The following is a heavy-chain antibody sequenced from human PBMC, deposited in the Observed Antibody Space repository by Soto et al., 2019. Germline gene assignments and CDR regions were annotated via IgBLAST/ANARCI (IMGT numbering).Heavy chain of an antibody. V-gene: IGHV4-59*01. CDR3: ARVRNYYGSGSYYNTYYYYYYMDV. Sequence: SETLSLTCTVSGGSISSYYWSWIRQPPGKGLEWIGYIYCSGSTNYNPSLKSRVTISVDTSKNQFSLKLSSVTAADTAVYYCARVRNYYGSGSYYNTYYYYYYMDVWGKGTTVTVSS. J-gene: IGHJ6*03. D-gene: IGHD3-10*01. CDR2: IYCSGST. CDR1: GGSISSYY.